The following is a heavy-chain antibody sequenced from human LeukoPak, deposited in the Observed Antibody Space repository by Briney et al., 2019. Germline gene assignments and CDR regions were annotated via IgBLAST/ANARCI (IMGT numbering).Heavy chain of an antibody. Sequence: GGSLRLSCAASGFTFSSYGMHWVRQAPGKGLEWVAFIRYDGSNKYYADSVKGRITISRDNSKNTLYLQMNSLRGEDTAVYYCARGDYGGTKGGVDYWGQGTLVTVSS. V-gene: IGHV3-30*02. CDR3: ARGDYGGTKGGVDY. CDR2: IRYDGSNK. CDR1: GFTFSSYG. J-gene: IGHJ4*02. D-gene: IGHD4-23*01.